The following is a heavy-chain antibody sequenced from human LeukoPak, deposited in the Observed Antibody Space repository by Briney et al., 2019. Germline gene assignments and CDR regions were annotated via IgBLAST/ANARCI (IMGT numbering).Heavy chain of an antibody. D-gene: IGHD2-2*01. CDR3: ARGKRGYCSSTSCYFGYMDV. CDR2: IYYSGST. J-gene: IGHJ6*03. V-gene: IGHV4-59*11. CDR1: GGSISSHY. Sequence: SETLSLTCTVSGGSISSHYWSWIRQPPGKGLEWIGYIYYSGSTNYNPSLKSRVTISVDTPKNQFSLKLSSVTAADTAVYYCARGKRGYCSSTSCYFGYMDVWGKGTTVTVSS.